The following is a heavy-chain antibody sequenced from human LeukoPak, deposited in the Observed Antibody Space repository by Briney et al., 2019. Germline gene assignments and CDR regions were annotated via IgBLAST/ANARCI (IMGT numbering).Heavy chain of an antibody. CDR3: ARGKVFGYCTSTSCNNWFDP. J-gene: IGHJ5*02. V-gene: IGHV4-39*07. D-gene: IGHD2-2*01. CDR2: IYYSGST. CDR1: GGSISSSNYY. Sequence: PSETLSLTCTVSGGSISSSNYYWGWIRQPPGKGLEWIGSIYYSGSTYDNPSLKSRVTISVDTSKNRFSLKLSSVTAADSAVYFCARGKVFGYCTSTSCNNWFDPWGQGTLVTVSS.